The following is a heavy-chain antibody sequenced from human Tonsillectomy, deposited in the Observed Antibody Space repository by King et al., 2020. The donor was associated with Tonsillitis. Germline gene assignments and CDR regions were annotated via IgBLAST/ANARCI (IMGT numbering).Heavy chain of an antibody. CDR1: GYTFISYY. V-gene: IGHV1-46*03. Sequence: QLVQSGTEVKKPGASVKVSCEAFGYTFISYYIHWVRQAPGQGLEWMGVINPSGGSANYAQKFQGRVTMTRDTSTNTVYMELSSLRSEDTAVYYCARGVIAVAGTRDYFVYWGQGTLVTVSS. CDR3: ARGVIAVAGTRDYFVY. D-gene: IGHD6-19*01. J-gene: IGHJ4*02. CDR2: INPSGGSA.